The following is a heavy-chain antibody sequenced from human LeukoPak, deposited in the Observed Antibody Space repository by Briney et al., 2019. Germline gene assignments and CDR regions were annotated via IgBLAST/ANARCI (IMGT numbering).Heavy chain of an antibody. CDR1: GLTVSSNY. D-gene: IGHD6-13*01. CDR3: ARAPYRAAAGTSGIGVY. CDR2: ISYDGSNK. Sequence: GGSLRLSCAASGLTVSSNYMSWVRQAPGKGLEWVAVISYDGSNKYYADSVKGRFTISRDNSKNTLYLQMNSLRAEDTAVYYCARAPYRAAAGTSGIGVYWGQGTLVTVSS. J-gene: IGHJ4*02. V-gene: IGHV3-30-3*01.